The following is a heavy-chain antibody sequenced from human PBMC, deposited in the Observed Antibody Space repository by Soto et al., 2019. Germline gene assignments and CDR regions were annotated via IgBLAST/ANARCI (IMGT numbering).Heavy chain of an antibody. J-gene: IGHJ5*02. V-gene: IGHV1-69*12. CDR2: IIPMFGTT. CDR1: GGTFSKYT. CDR3: TRDLYYFDSSAYYGHNWFDP. Sequence: QVQLVQSGAEVKKAGSSVKVSCKASGGTFSKYTMRWVRRAAGQGLEWMGGIIPMFGTTTYAENFQGRVTITADESTSTAYMELTSLRSEDTAVYYCTRDLYYFDSSAYYGHNWFDPWGQGTRVTVSS. D-gene: IGHD3-22*01.